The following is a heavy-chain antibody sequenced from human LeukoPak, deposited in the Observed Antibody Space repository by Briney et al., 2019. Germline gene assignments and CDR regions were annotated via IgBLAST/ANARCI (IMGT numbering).Heavy chain of an antibody. CDR2: ISYDGSNK. CDR1: GFTFSSYG. D-gene: IGHD2-2*01. V-gene: IGHV3-30*18. J-gene: IGHJ6*02. Sequence: GRSLRLSCAASGFTFSSYGMHWVRQAPGKGLEWVAVISYDGSNKYYADSVKSRFTISRDNSKNTLYLQMNSLRAEDTAVYYCAKAPGYCSSTNPCYYYYGMDVWGQGTTVTVSS. CDR3: AKAPGYCSSTNPCYYYYGMDV.